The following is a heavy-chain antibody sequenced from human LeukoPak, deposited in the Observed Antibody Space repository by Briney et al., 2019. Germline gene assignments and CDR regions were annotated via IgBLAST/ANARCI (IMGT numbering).Heavy chain of an antibody. CDR1: GFTFSSYG. D-gene: IGHD6-19*01. Sequence: GGSLRLSCAASGFTFSSYGMSWVRQAPGKGLEWVSAISGSGGSTYYADSVKGRLTISRDNSKNTLYLQMNSLRAEDTAVYYCAKDQVQWLAGLGEFDYWGQGTLVTVSS. CDR2: ISGSGGST. J-gene: IGHJ4*02. CDR3: AKDQVQWLAGLGEFDY. V-gene: IGHV3-23*01.